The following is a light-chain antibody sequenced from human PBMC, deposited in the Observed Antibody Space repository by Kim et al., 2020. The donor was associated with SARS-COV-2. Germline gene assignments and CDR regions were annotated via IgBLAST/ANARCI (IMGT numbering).Light chain of an antibody. CDR2: GNG. J-gene: IGLJ2*01. V-gene: IGLV1-40*01. CDR3: QSYDSSLGGVV. Sequence: QRVSLSLPGGSPKIGAGYDVHWYRLLPGPAPTLLSYGNGNRPSGVPDQFSGSRSGTAASLAITGLQAEDEADYYCQSYDSSLGGVVFGGGTQLTVL. CDR1: SPKIGAGYD.